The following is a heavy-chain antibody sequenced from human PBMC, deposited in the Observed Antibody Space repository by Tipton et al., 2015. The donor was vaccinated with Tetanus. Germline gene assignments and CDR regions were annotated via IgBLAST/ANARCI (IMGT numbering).Heavy chain of an antibody. CDR2: ISASGST. CDR1: GGSLRSGDHY. Sequence: TLSLTCTVSGGSLRSGDHYWSWIRQPPGKGLEWLAYISASGSTNSNYSLKSRITISRDTSKNQFSLKLASVTAADTAVYFCARANSDFSKKGPFDSWGQGILVIVSA. J-gene: IGHJ4*02. V-gene: IGHV4-61*08. CDR3: ARANSDFSKKGPFDS. D-gene: IGHD3-3*01.